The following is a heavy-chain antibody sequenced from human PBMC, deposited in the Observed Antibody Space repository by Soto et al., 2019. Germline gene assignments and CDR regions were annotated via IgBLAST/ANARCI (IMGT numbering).Heavy chain of an antibody. V-gene: IGHV1-46*01. CDR2: LNPSDGST. J-gene: IGHJ4*02. Sequence: QVQLVQSGAEVKKPGASVSVSCETSGSTFSTCYVHWVRQAHGQGLEWLGVLNPSDGSTSYTQKFKGRVTMTRDMSTSTVYMELSSLTSEDTAVYYCARAFSSSSEFDYWGQGTLVTVSS. CDR1: GSTFSTCY. CDR3: ARAFSSSSEFDY. D-gene: IGHD6-6*01.